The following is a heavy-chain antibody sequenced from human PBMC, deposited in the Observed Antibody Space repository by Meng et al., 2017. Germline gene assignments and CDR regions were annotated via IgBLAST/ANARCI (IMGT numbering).Heavy chain of an antibody. CDR1: GGTFSSCA. V-gene: IGHV1-69*06. CDR2: IIPIFGTA. CDR3: ARRDGYCSGGSCFFWFDP. Sequence: QGPLVESGAEVKKPGSSVKVSCKASGGTFSSCAISWVRQAPGQGLEWMGGIIPIFGTANYAQKFQGRVTITADKSTSTAYMELSSLRSEDTAVYYCARRDGYCSGGSCFFWFDPWGQGTLVTVSS. D-gene: IGHD2-15*01. J-gene: IGHJ5*02.